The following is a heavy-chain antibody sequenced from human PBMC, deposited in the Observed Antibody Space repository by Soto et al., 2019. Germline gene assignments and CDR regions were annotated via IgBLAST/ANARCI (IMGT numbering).Heavy chain of an antibody. CDR1: GYSFTSSA. J-gene: IGHJ6*02. CDR2: INTANGNA. CDR3: ASSSWAGTIFYYGMDV. D-gene: IGHD1-7*01. Sequence: ASVKVSCKASGYSFTSSAMHWVRQAPGQRLEWMGWINTANGNARYSQNFQGRVTITRDTSASTAYMELSSLRSEDTAVYFCASSSWAGTIFYYGMDVWGQGTTVTVSS. V-gene: IGHV1-3*04.